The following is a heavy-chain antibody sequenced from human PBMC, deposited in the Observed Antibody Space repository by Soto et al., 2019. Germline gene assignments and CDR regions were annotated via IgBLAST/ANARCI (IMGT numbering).Heavy chain of an antibody. CDR3: ARSFGWYAIDQ. V-gene: IGHV4-4*02. CDR2: IHHSGST. D-gene: IGHD6-19*01. CDR1: SASIISEQR. Sequence: QMQLQESGPGLVKPSETLSLTCAVSSASIISEQRWSWVRQPPGKGLEWIGEIHHSGSTNNNPSRRSRVTMSVDKSQTQFSLNLNSVTAADTAVYYCARSFGWYAIDQWGQGTLVIVFS. J-gene: IGHJ4*02.